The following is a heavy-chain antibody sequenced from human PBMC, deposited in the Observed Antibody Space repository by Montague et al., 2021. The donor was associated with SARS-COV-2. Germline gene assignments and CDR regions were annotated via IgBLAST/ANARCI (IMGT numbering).Heavy chain of an antibody. V-gene: IGHV4-61*01. CDR2: IYYTGST. CDR3: ARGSHQYCGGGSCYSTFDY. Sequence: ETLSLTCTISGSSVSSSSYYWNWIRQPPGEGLEWIGYIYYTGSTNYNPSLKSRVTMAVDTSRNQFSLKVNSATAEDTAVYYCARGSHQYCGGGSCYSTFDYWGQGTLVTVSS. CDR1: GSSVSSSSYY. J-gene: IGHJ4*02. D-gene: IGHD2-15*01.